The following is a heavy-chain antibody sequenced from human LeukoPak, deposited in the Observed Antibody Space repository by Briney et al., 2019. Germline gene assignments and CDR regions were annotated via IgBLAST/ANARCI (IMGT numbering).Heavy chain of an antibody. D-gene: IGHD1-26*01. J-gene: IGHJ5*02. CDR2: ISSSSSTI. Sequence: PGGSLRLSCAASGFTFSSYWMNWVRQAPGKGLEWVSYISSSSSTIYYADSVKGRFTISRDNAKNSLYLQMNSLRAEDTAVYYCASHIEKWELSPDWFDPWGQGTLVTVSS. V-gene: IGHV3-48*01. CDR3: ASHIEKWELSPDWFDP. CDR1: GFTFSSYW.